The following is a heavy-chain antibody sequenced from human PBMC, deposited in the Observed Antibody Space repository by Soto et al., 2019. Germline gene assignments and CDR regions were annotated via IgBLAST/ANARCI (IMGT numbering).Heavy chain of an antibody. CDR1: GFTFKNYA. CDR2: VSGSGLSK. V-gene: IGHV3-23*01. J-gene: IGHJ6*03. CDR3: AKDYGDYFYYYYIDV. Sequence: PGGSLRLSCAASGFTFKNYAMTWVRQAPGKGLEWVSTVSGSGLSKYYADSVQGRFTISRDNSKSTLYLQMNTLRAEDTAVYYCAKDYGDYFYYYYIDVWGEGTTVTVSS. D-gene: IGHD4-17*01.